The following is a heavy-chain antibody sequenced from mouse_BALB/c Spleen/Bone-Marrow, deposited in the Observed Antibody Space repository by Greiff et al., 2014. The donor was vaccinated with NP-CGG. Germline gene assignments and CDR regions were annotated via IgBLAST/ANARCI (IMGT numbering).Heavy chain of an antibody. CDR2: ISGGGSYT. V-gene: IGHV5-9-2*01. Sequence: EVQRVESGGGLVKPGGSLKLSCAASGFTFSSYGMSWVRQTPEKRLEWVATISGGGSYTYFSDSVKGRFTISRDNAKNNLNLQMSSLRSEDTALCYCARSFGSSYWYFDVWGAGTTVTVSS. CDR1: GFTFSSYG. CDR3: ARSFGSSYWYFDV. J-gene: IGHJ1*01. D-gene: IGHD1-1*01.